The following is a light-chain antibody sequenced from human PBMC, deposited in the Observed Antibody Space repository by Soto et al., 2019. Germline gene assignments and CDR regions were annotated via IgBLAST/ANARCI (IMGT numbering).Light chain of an antibody. J-gene: IGLJ1*01. CDR3: CSYAGSYTWV. V-gene: IGLV2-11*01. CDR1: SSDVGGYNF. Sequence: QSALTQPRSVSGSPGQSVTISCTGTSSDVGGYNFVSWYQQHPGKATKLMIYDVNKRPSGVPDRFSGSKSGNTASLTISGLQAEDEADYYCCSYAGSYTWVFGTGTKVTVL. CDR2: DVN.